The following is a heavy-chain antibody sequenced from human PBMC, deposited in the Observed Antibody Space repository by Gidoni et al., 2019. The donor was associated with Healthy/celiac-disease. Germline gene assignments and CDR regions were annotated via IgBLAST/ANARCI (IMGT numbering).Heavy chain of an antibody. CDR3: ARGLDTAMVPYYYYGMDV. D-gene: IGHD5-18*01. V-gene: IGHV1-8*01. Sequence: QVQLVQSGAEVKKPGASVKVSCKASGYTFTSYDINWVRQDTGQGLEWMGWMNPNSGNTGYAQKFQGRVTMTRNTPISTAYMELSSLRSEDTAVYYCARGLDTAMVPYYYYGMDVWGQGTTVTVSS. CDR2: MNPNSGNT. J-gene: IGHJ6*02. CDR1: GYTFTSYD.